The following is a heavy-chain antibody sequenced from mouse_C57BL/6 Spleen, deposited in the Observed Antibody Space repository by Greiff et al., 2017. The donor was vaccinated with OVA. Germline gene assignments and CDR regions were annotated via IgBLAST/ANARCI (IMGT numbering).Heavy chain of an antibody. J-gene: IGHJ2*01. CDR1: GFTFSDAW. CDR3: TRGGSYYFDY. CDR2: IRNKANNHAT. V-gene: IGHV6-6*01. Sequence: EVKLVESGGGLVQPGGSMKLSCAASGFTFSDAWMDWVRQSPEKGLEWVAEIRNKANNHATYYAESVKGRFTISKDDSKSSVYLQMNSLKAEDTGIYYWTRGGSYYFDYWGQGTTLTVSS. D-gene: IGHD1-1*02.